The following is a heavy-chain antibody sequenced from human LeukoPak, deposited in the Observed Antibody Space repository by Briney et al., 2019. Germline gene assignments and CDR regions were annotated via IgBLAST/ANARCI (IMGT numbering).Heavy chain of an antibody. CDR2: INPNSGGT. Sequence: ASVKVSCKASGYTFTGYYMHWVRQAPGQGLEWMGWINPNSGGTNYAQKFQGRVTMTRDTSISTAYMELSRLRSDDTAVYYCARRGAYGSSGYYSSSFDYWGQGTLVTVSS. CDR1: GYTFTGYY. V-gene: IGHV1-2*02. J-gene: IGHJ4*02. CDR3: ARRGAYGSSGYYSSSFDY. D-gene: IGHD3-22*01.